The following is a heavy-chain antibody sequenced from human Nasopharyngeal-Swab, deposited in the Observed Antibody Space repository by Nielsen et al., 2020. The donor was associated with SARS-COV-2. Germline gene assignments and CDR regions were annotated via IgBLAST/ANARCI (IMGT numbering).Heavy chain of an antibody. CDR3: ARYGERITIFGVVIKEAFDI. V-gene: IGHV4-34*01. D-gene: IGHD3-3*01. Sequence: SETLSLTCAVYGGSFSGYYWTWIRQPPGKGLEWIGEINPGGNTNYNPSLKSRVTISVDTSKNQFSLKLSSVTAADTAVYYCARYGERITIFGVVIKEAFDIWGQGTMVTVSS. CDR1: GGSFSGYY. CDR2: INPGGNT. J-gene: IGHJ3*02.